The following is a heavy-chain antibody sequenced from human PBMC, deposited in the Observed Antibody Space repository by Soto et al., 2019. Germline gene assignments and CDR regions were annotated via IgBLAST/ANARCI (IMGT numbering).Heavy chain of an antibody. V-gene: IGHV1-18*01. CDR3: ARMTGKPWTYYDILTGYHGGMDV. CDR2: ISAYNGNT. J-gene: IGHJ6*02. Sequence: QVQQVQSGAEVKKPGASVKVSCKASGYTFTSYGISWVRQAPGQGLEWMGWISAYNGNTNYAQKLQGRVTMTTDTSTSTAYMELRSLRSDDTAVYYCARMTGKPWTYYDILTGYHGGMDVWGQGTTVTVSS. D-gene: IGHD3-9*01. CDR1: GYTFTSYG.